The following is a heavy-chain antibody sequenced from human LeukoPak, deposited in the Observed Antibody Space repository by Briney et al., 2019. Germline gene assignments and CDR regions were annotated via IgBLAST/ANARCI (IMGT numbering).Heavy chain of an antibody. V-gene: IGHV3-7*01. CDR3: VRVRGYCSSTSCSGLDY. Sequence: GGSLRLSCAASGFTFSNYWMSWVRQAPGTGLEWVAHIKQNGNEKYYVDSVKGRFTISRDNAKNSLYLQMNSLRAEDTAVYYCVRVRGYCSSTSCSGLDYWGQGTLVTVSS. J-gene: IGHJ4*02. CDR2: IKQNGNEK. CDR1: GFTFSNYW. D-gene: IGHD2-2*01.